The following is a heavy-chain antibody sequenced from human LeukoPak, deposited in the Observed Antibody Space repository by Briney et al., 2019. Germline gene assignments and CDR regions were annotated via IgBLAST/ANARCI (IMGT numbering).Heavy chain of an antibody. V-gene: IGHV4-31*03. CDR3: ARAALTTAYVDY. CDR1: GGSISSGGCY. J-gene: IGHJ4*02. Sequence: PSQTLSLTCTVSGGSISSGGCYWSWIRQHAGKGLEWIGYIYYSGSTYYNPSLKSRVTISVDTSKNQFSLKLSSVTAADTAVYYCARAALTTAYVDYWGQGTLVTVSS. CDR2: IYYSGST. D-gene: IGHD4-17*01.